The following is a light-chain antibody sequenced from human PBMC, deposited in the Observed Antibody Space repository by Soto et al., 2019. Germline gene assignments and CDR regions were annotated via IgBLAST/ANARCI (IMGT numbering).Light chain of an antibody. CDR2: AAS. J-gene: IGKJ1*01. V-gene: IGKV1-39*01. Sequence: DIQMTQSPSSLSASVGDRVIITCRASQTIGTNLNWYQQKAGKVARLLIYAASRLQSWVPSRFTVSGSGTDFTLTINSLQPEDFATYHCQQAYSSRTFGQGTKVDFK. CDR3: QQAYSSRT. CDR1: QTIGTN.